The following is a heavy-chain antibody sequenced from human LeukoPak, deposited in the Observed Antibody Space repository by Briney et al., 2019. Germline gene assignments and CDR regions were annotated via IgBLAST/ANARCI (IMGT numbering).Heavy chain of an antibody. CDR2: IKQDGSDK. CDR1: GFTFSSYW. J-gene: IGHJ4*02. CDR3: ARDLIVGTTIRYYFDY. Sequence: GGSLRLSCAASGFTFSSYWMSWVRQAPGKGLEWVANIKQDGSDKYYVDSVKGRFTISRDNAKNSVYLQMNSLRAEDTAVYYCARDLIVGTTIRYYFDYWGQGTLVTVSS. D-gene: IGHD1-26*01. V-gene: IGHV3-7*01.